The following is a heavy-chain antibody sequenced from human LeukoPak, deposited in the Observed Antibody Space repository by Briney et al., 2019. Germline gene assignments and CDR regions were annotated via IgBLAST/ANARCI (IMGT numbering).Heavy chain of an antibody. CDR1: GGSISTYY. Sequence: SETLSLTCTVSGGSISTYYWNWIRQPPGKGLEWIGYIYYSGTTNYNPSLKSRVSMSVDTSKNQFSLKLSSVTAADTAVYYCARGLREYSYGYGHYYYMDVWGKGTTVTVSS. J-gene: IGHJ6*03. CDR2: IYYSGTT. V-gene: IGHV4-59*12. D-gene: IGHD5-18*01. CDR3: ARGLREYSYGYGHYYYMDV.